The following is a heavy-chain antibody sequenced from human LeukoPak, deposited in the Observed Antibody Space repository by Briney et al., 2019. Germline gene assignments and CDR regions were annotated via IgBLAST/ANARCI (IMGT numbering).Heavy chain of an antibody. J-gene: IGHJ4*02. CDR1: GYTFTDYG. CDR2: ISTYNGNT. D-gene: IGHD6-19*01. V-gene: IGHV1-18*01. Sequence: ASVKVSCKASGYTFTDYGVHWVRQAPGQPLEWMGWISTYNGNTHYVQNLQDRVAMTTDASTSTAFMELRSLRSDDTAVYYCARVLGRQIAVAGDDYWGQGTLVTVSS. CDR3: ARVLGRQIAVAGDDY.